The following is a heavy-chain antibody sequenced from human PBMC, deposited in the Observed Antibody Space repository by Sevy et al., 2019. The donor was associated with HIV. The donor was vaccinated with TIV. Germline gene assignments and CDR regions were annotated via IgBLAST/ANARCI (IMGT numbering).Heavy chain of an antibody. Sequence: GGSLRLSCAASGFTFRTYGMQWVRQAPGKGLEWVAVISDDGSKTYYADSVNGRFTISRDNSKNTLYLQMNSLRADDTAVYYCARGRVTSHYFDYWGQGTLVTVSS. V-gene: IGHV3-30*19. J-gene: IGHJ4*02. D-gene: IGHD2-21*02. CDR2: ISDDGSKT. CDR1: GFTFRTYG. CDR3: ARGRVTSHYFDY.